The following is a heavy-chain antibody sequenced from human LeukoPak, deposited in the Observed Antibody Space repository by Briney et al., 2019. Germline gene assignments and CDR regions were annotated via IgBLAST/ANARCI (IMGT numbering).Heavy chain of an antibody. CDR1: GFTFVSYW. D-gene: IGHD5-24*01. V-gene: IGHV3-74*01. J-gene: IGHJ4*02. CDR3: ARVKRATIIDYFDY. CDR2: INSDGSST. Sequence: GGSLRLSCAASGFTFVSYWMHWVRQAPGKGLVWVSRINSDGSSTNYADSVKGRFTISRDNAKNTLYLQMNSLRAEDTAVYYWARVKRATIIDYFDYWGQGALVTVSS.